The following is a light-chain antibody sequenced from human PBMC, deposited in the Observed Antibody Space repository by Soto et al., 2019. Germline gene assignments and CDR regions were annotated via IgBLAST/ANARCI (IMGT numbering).Light chain of an antibody. J-gene: IGKJ1*01. CDR2: EAF. Sequence: DIQMTQSPSILSASIGDRVTITCRASQSINNWLAWYQQKPGKAPRLLIYEAFSLENGVPSRFGGSGSGTEFTLTISSLQPDDFATYYCQHYNRYSWTFGQGTKVEIK. V-gene: IGKV1-5*03. CDR1: QSINNW. CDR3: QHYNRYSWT.